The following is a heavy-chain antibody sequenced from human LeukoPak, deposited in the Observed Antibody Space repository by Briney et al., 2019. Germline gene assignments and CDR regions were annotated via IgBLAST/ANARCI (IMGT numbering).Heavy chain of an antibody. D-gene: IGHD6-13*01. CDR3: AKDHSPPTAAGKVFPEYFQY. Sequence: GGSLRLSCAASGFTFNIYAMSWVRQAPGKGPERVSAISGSGASTYYADSVKGRFTISRDSSKNTLYPQMNSLRAEDTAVYYCAKDHSPPTAAGKVFPEYFQYWGQGTLVTVSS. J-gene: IGHJ1*01. CDR2: ISGSGAST. V-gene: IGHV3-23*01. CDR1: GFTFNIYA.